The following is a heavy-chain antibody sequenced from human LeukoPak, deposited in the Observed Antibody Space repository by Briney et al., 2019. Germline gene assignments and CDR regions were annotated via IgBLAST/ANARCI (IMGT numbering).Heavy chain of an antibody. CDR2: ISAYNGNT. CDR1: GYTFTSYG. CDR3: ARDIKALYCSSTSCSQFDY. V-gene: IGHV1-18*01. J-gene: IGHJ4*02. D-gene: IGHD2-2*01. Sequence: ASVKVSCKASGYTFTSYGISWVRQAPGQGLEWMGWISAYNGNTNYAQKLQGRVTMTTDTSTSTAYMELRSLRSDDTAVYYCARDIKALYCSSTSCSQFDYWGQGNLVTVSS.